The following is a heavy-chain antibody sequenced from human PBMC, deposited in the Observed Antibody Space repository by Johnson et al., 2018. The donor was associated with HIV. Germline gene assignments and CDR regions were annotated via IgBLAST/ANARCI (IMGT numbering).Heavy chain of an antibody. D-gene: IGHD3-10*01. V-gene: IGHV3-7*03. CDR3: AKEGTLWFGELYDAFDI. CDR1: GFTFSSYW. Sequence: VQLVESGGGLVQPGGSLRLSCAASGFTFSSYWMSWVRQAPGKGLEWVANIKQDGSEKYYVDSVKGRFIISRDNAKNSLYLQMNSLRAEDTAVHYCAKEGTLWFGELYDAFDIWGQGTMVTVSS. CDR2: IKQDGSEK. J-gene: IGHJ3*02.